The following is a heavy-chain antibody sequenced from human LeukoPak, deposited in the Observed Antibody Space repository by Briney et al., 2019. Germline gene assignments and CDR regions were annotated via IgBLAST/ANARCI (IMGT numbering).Heavy chain of an antibody. J-gene: IGHJ4*02. Sequence: GGSLRLSCAASGFTFSSYAMSWVRQAPGKGLEWVSAISGSGGSTYCADSVKGRFTLSRDNSINTVDLQMNSLRAEDTAVYYCVKEYHSRGFGAYFDYWGQGTLVTVSS. CDR2: ISGSGGST. V-gene: IGHV3-23*01. D-gene: IGHD3-3*01. CDR3: VKEYHSRGFGAYFDY. CDR1: GFTFSSYA.